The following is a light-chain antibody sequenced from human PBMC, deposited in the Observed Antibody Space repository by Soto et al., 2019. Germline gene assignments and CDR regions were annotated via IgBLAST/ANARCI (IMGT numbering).Light chain of an antibody. CDR1: QSLLYSNGHTY. J-gene: IGKJ4*01. CDR3: MQGTHWPLT. V-gene: IGKV2-30*01. Sequence: EVVLTQSPLSQSVTLGQPASISCKCSQSLLYSNGHTYLTWFHQRPGQPPRRLIYEVSYRDSGVADRFGGSGSGTDFTLRSSRVEVEDVGVYYCMQGTHWPLTFGGGTKVEIK. CDR2: EVS.